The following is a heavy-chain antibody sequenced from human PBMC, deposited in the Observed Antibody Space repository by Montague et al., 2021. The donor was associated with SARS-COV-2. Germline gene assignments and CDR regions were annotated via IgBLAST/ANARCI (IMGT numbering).Heavy chain of an antibody. CDR1: GDSASSNSAT. CDR2: TYYESKWLN. D-gene: IGHD1-26*01. CDR3: ARWDIPRETFSV. Sequence: CAISGDSASSNSATWNWIRQSPSRGLEWLGRTYYESKWLNDNRGSVRSRMIINPDTSRNQFSLQLNSVTPEDTAVYYCARWDIPRETFSVWDQGTMVTVSS. V-gene: IGHV6-1*01. J-gene: IGHJ3*01.